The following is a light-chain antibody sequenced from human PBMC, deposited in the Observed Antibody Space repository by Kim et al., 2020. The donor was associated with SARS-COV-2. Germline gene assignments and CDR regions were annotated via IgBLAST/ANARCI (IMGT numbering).Light chain of an antibody. Sequence: SFSPGDRATLSCRASQSVDGYLAWLQQKPGHAPRLLISNASNRAAGVPARFSGSGSGTDFTLTISSLEAEDFAVYYCQQRRKSITFGQGTRLEIK. V-gene: IGKV3-11*01. CDR2: NAS. CDR1: QSVDGY. J-gene: IGKJ5*01. CDR3: QQRRKSIT.